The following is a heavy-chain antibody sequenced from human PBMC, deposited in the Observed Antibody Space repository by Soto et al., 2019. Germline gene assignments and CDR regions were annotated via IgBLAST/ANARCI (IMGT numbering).Heavy chain of an antibody. Sequence: ASVKVSCKASGGTFSTYAFSWVRQAPGQGLEWMGWISAYNGNTNYAQKLQGRVTMTTDTSTSTAYMELRSLRSDDTAVYYCARDSSGMRYYYGMDVWGQGTTVTVSS. D-gene: IGHD3-10*01. V-gene: IGHV1-18*01. CDR1: GGTFSTYA. CDR3: ARDSSGMRYYYGMDV. J-gene: IGHJ6*02. CDR2: ISAYNGNT.